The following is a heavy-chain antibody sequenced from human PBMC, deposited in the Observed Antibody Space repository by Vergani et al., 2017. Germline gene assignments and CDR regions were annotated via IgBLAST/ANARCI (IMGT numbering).Heavy chain of an antibody. D-gene: IGHD4-17*01. CDR2: ISSSSSSM. J-gene: IGHJ6*02. Sequence: EVQLVESGGGLAQPGGSLRLSCAASGFTFSSYNMNWVRQAPGKGREWLSYISSSSSSMYYEDSVKGRFTSSRDNAKNSLNLQMKSLRAEDTAVYYGARGSTVTTLYFYYGMDVWGQGTTVTVSS. V-gene: IGHV3-48*01. CDR3: ARGSTVTTLYFYYGMDV. CDR1: GFTFSSYN.